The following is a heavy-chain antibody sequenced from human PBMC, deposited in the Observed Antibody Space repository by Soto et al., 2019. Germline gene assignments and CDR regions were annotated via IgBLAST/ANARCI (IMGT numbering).Heavy chain of an antibody. CDR1: GFTFSSYA. V-gene: IGHV3-23*01. CDR3: AKGGQHSGHLTYFAY. D-gene: IGHD5-12*01. CDR2: ISGSDDST. J-gene: IGHJ4*02. Sequence: HPGGSLRLSCAASGFTFSSYAMGWVRQAPGKGLEWVSVISGSDDSTYYADSVKGRFTISRDNSKSTLYLQMNSLRAEDTAIYYCAKGGQHSGHLTYFAYRGQGTLVTVSS.